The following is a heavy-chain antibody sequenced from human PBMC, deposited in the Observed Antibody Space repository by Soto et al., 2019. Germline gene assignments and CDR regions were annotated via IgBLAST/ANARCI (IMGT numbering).Heavy chain of an antibody. CDR3: AGGGRVVVVVPAAHFY. J-gene: IGHJ4*02. V-gene: IGHV1-2*02. CDR2: INPNSGGT. CDR1: GYTFTGYY. D-gene: IGHD2-2*01. Sequence: ASVKVSCKASGYTFTGYYMHWVRQAPGQGLEWMGWINPNSGGTNYAQKFQGRVTMTRDTSISTTYMELSRLRSDDTAVYYCAGGGRVVVVVPAAHFYWGQGTLVTVSS.